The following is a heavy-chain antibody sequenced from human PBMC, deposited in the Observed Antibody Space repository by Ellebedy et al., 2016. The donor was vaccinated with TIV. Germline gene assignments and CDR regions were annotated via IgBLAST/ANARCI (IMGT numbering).Heavy chain of an antibody. Sequence: ASVKVSCKASGGTFSSYAISWVRQAPGQGLEWMGGIIPIFGTANYAQKFQGRVTITADKSTSTAYMELSSLRSEDTAVYYCARGPYCSGGSCYEGHWFDPWGQGTLVTVSS. V-gene: IGHV1-69*06. CDR3: ARGPYCSGGSCYEGHWFDP. J-gene: IGHJ5*02. CDR2: IIPIFGTA. D-gene: IGHD2-15*01. CDR1: GGTFSSYA.